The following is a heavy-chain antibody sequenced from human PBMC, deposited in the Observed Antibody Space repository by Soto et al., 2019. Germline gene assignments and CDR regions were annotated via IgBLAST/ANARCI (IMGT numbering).Heavy chain of an antibody. CDR2: ISGSGGST. V-gene: IGHV3-23*01. Sequence: EVQLLESGGGLVQPGGSLRLSCAASGFTFSSYAMTLVRQAPGKGLEWVSVISGSGGSTYYADSVKGRFTISRDNSKNTLYLQMNSLRPEDTAVYYCAKDGGEAATYYFDYWGQGTLVTVSS. J-gene: IGHJ4*02. CDR1: GFTFSSYA. CDR3: AKDGGEAATYYFDY. D-gene: IGHD2-15*01.